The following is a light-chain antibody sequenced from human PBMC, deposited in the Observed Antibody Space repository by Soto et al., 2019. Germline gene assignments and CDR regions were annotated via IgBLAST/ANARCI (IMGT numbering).Light chain of an antibody. CDR1: QSIGNS. Sequence: EIVLTQSPATLSLSPGDRATLSCRASQSIGNSLAWYQHKPGQTPRLLIYDASTRASGIPARFSGSGSGKDFTLTITSLEPEDFAVYFCQQGTFGQGSKLEI. V-gene: IGKV3-11*01. J-gene: IGKJ1*01. CDR3: QQGT. CDR2: DAS.